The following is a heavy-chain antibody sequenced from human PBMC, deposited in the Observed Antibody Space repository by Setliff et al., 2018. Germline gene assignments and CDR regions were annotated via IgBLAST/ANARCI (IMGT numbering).Heavy chain of an antibody. J-gene: IGHJ4*02. Sequence: ASVKVSCKASGYTFTSYYMHWVRQAPGQGLEWMTMIIPSTGNTNYAQKFQGRVIMTTDTSTSTVYMDLRNLRSDDTAVYYCAREQFVGDYWGQGTLVTVSS. CDR1: GYTFTSYY. CDR2: IIPSTGNT. CDR3: AREQFVGDY. D-gene: IGHD3-10*01. V-gene: IGHV1-46*01.